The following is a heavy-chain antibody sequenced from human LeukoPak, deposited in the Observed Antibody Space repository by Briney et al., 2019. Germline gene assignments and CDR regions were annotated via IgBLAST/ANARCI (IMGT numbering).Heavy chain of an antibody. CDR3: ARGNNYYDSSGYSN. V-gene: IGHV3-21*01. CDR1: GFTFSSYS. D-gene: IGHD3-22*01. J-gene: IGHJ4*02. CDR2: ISSSSSYI. Sequence: GGSLRLSCAASGFTFSSYSMNWVRQAPGKGLEWVSSISSSSSYIYYADSVKGRFTISRDNAKNSLYLQMNSLRAEDTAVYYCARGNNYYDSSGYSNWGQGTLVTVSS.